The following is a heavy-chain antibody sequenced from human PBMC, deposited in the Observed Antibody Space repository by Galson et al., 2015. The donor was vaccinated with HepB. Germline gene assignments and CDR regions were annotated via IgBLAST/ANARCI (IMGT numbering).Heavy chain of an antibody. J-gene: IGHJ4*02. V-gene: IGHV3-30-3*01. Sequence: SLRLSCAASGFTFSSYAMHWVRQAPGKGLEWVAVISYDGSNKYYADSVKGRFTISRDNSKNTLYLQMNSLRAEDTAVYYCARENYYDSSGYYAGFDYWGQGTLVTVSS. CDR2: ISYDGSNK. D-gene: IGHD3-22*01. CDR3: ARENYYDSSGYYAGFDY. CDR1: GFTFSSYA.